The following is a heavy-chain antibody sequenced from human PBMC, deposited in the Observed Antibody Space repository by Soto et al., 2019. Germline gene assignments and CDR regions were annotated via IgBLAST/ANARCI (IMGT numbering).Heavy chain of an antibody. J-gene: IGHJ4*02. Sequence: QVQLQQSGPGLVKASQTLSLTCAVSGVYISSDAYYWSWIRRRPGKGLEWVGSISHRGSAYYNPSLGSRVTILVDTSENQFSLQLTSVTAADTGLSYCARYRFPATWSKLDYCGQGSLVTVSS. CDR1: GVYISSDAYY. CDR2: ISHRGSA. CDR3: ARYRFPATWSKLDY. V-gene: IGHV4-31*11. D-gene: IGHD3-16*02.